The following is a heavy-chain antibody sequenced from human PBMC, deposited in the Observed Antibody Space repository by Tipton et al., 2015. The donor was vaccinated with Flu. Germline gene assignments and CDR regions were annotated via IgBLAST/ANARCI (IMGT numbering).Heavy chain of an antibody. D-gene: IGHD2-8*01. CDR2: IYNTWST. CDR3: ARQDHGLDV. Sequence: TLSLTCSVSADSISSNYWSWIRQSPGKGLEWIGYIYNTWSTNYNPSLKSRVTISVDTSKNQFSLNLRSVTAADTAVYYCARQDHGLDVWGQGTTVSVS. V-gene: IGHV4-59*08. J-gene: IGHJ6*02. CDR1: ADSISSNY.